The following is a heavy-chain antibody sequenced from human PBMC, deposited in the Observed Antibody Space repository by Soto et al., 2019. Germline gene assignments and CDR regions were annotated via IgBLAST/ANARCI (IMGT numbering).Heavy chain of an antibody. J-gene: IGHJ5*01. CDR3: VRRTWHYEFLES. CDR2: IYHGGST. D-gene: IGHD3-3*01. Sequence: TPSLTRAVSGCSLPRTNPYWGWVPRPPGEGLECIGSIYHGGSTSYSASLKSRVSMSVDTSKNQFSLKLTSVTAADTAVYYCVRRTWHYEFLESWGRGTLSIVSS. V-gene: IGHV4-39*01. CDR1: GCSLPRTNPY.